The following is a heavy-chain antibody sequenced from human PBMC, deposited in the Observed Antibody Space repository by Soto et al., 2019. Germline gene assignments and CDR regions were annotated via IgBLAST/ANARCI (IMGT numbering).Heavy chain of an antibody. Sequence: SETLSLTCTVSGGSISSYYWSWIRQPPGKGLEWIGYIYYSGSTNYNPSLKSRVTITVDTSKNPFSLKLSSVTAADTAVYYCAREIVVPAAIPYNWFDPWGQGTLVTVSS. J-gene: IGHJ5*02. CDR1: GGSISSYY. CDR2: IYYSGST. CDR3: AREIVVPAAIPYNWFDP. D-gene: IGHD2-2*01. V-gene: IGHV4-59*01.